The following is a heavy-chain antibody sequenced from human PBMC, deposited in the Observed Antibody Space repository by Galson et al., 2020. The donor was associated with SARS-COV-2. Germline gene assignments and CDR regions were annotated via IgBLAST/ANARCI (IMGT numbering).Heavy chain of an antibody. CDR3: ARQGPGTIFGVVIIPYYFDY. J-gene: IGHJ4*02. D-gene: IGHD3-3*01. CDR2: IYHSGST. CDR1: GYSISSGSY. Sequence: SETLSLTCAVSGYSISSGSYWGWIRQPPGKGLEWIGSIYHSGSTYYNPSLKSRVTISVDTSKNQFSLKLSSVTAADTAVYYCARQGPGTIFGVVIIPYYFDYWGQGTLVTVSS. V-gene: IGHV4-38-2*01.